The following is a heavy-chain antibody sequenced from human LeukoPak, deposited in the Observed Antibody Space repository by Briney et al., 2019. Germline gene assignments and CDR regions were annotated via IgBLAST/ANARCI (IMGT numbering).Heavy chain of an antibody. CDR1: GYSISSGYY. Sequence: SETLSLTCTVSGYSISSGYYWGWIRQPPRKGLEWIGSIYHSGSTYYNPSLKSRVTISVDTSKNQFSLKLSSVTAADTAVYYCARRGTWIQLWLRGYFDYWGQGTLVTVSS. CDR2: IYHSGST. CDR3: ARRGTWIQLWLRGYFDY. J-gene: IGHJ4*02. D-gene: IGHD5-18*01. V-gene: IGHV4-38-2*02.